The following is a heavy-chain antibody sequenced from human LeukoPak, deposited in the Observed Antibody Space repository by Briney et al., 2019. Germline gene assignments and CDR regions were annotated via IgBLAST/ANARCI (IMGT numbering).Heavy chain of an antibody. V-gene: IGHV4-39*01. CDR2: IYYSGST. Sequence: PSETLSLTCSVSGGSISSSSNYWGWIRQPPGKGLDWIGTIYYSGSTYYNPSLKSRVTISVDTSKNQFSLKLSSVTATDTAVYYCARSYSSGWYVTYYFDYWGQGTLVTVSS. D-gene: IGHD6-19*01. J-gene: IGHJ4*02. CDR1: GGSISSSSNY. CDR3: ARSYSSGWYVTYYFDY.